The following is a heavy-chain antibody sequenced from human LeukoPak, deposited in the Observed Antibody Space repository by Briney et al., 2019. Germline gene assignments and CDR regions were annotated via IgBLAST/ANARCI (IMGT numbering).Heavy chain of an antibody. CDR2: IWNDGRHK. CDR1: GFTFSVYG. CDR3: ARASGCYDY. J-gene: IGHJ4*02. Sequence: GGSLRLSCAASGFTFSVYGMHRVRQAPGRGPEWVAVIWNDGRHKYYADSVNGRFTISRDNSKSTLYLQMNSLRAEDTAVYYCARASGCYDYWGQGTLVTVSS. V-gene: IGHV3-33*01. D-gene: IGHD1-26*01.